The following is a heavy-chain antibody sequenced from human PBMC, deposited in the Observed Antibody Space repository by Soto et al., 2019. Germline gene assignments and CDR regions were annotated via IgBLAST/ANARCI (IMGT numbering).Heavy chain of an antibody. CDR3: ARASSGWFYIDY. D-gene: IGHD6-19*01. CDR2: IYYSGST. V-gene: IGHV4-31*03. Sequence: SETLSLTCTVSGGSISSGGYYWSWIRQHPGKGLEWIGYIYYSGSTYYNPSLKSRVTISVDTSKNQFSLKLSSVTAADTAVYYCARASSGWFYIDYWGQGTLVTVSS. J-gene: IGHJ4*02. CDR1: GGSISSGGYY.